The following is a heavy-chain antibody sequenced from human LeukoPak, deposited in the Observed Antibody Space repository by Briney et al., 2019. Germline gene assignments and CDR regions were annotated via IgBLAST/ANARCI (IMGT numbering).Heavy chain of an antibody. CDR1: GGSISSYY. CDR2: IFYSGST. D-gene: IGHD6-6*01. V-gene: IGHV4-59*01. CDR3: ARSSVAPRPDY. Sequence: SETLSLTGTVSGGSISSYYWSWIRQPPGKGLEWIGYIFYSGSTNYNPSLKSRVTISVDTSKNQFSLKLSSVTAADTAVYYCARSSVAPRPDYWGQGTLVTVSS. J-gene: IGHJ4*02.